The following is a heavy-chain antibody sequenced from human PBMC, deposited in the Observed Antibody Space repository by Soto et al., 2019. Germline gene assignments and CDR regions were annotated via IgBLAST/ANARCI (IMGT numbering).Heavy chain of an antibody. V-gene: IGHV1-8*01. CDR2: MNPNSGNP. Sequence: ASVKVSCKASGYTFTSYDINWVRQATGQGLEWMGWMNPNSGNPGYAQKFQGRVTMTRNTSISTAYMELGSLRSEDTAVYYCAGGRLAARHARPPLGNWFDPWGQGTLVTVSS. D-gene: IGHD6-25*01. CDR3: AGGRLAARHARPPLGNWFDP. CDR1: GYTFTSYD. J-gene: IGHJ5*02.